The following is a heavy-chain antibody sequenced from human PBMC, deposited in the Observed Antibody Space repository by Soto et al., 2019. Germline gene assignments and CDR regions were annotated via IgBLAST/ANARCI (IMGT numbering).Heavy chain of an antibody. V-gene: IGHV3-30*18. CDR3: AKASGLAVAGSLDY. J-gene: IGHJ4*02. Sequence: GESLRLACASSGFTFSSYGMHWVRQAPGKGLEWVAVISYAGSHKYYADSVTGRFTISRDKSKNTLYLQMNRLRAEDTAVYDCAKASGLAVAGSLDYWGQGTLVTVSS. CDR1: GFTFSSYG. D-gene: IGHD6-19*01. CDR2: ISYAGSHK.